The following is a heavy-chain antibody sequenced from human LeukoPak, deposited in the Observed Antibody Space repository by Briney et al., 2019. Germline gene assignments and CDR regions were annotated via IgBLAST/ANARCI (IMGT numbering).Heavy chain of an antibody. Sequence: PSETLSLTCTVSGDSISSSNCYWGWIRQPPGKGLEWIGSIYFSGGTYYNASLKSRVTISVDTSKNQFSLKLSSVTAADTAWYYCARPLRAGGSYFLGPSADGNYSFDSWGQGPLVTVSS. CDR2: IYFSGGT. CDR1: GDSISSSNCY. D-gene: IGHD1-26*01. CDR3: ARPLRAGGSYFLGPSADGNYSFDS. J-gene: IGHJ4*02. V-gene: IGHV4-39*07.